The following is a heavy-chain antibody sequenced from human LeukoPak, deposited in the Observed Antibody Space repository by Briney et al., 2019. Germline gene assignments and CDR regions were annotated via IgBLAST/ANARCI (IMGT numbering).Heavy chain of an antibody. D-gene: IGHD1-1*01. V-gene: IGHV4-39*01. J-gene: IGHJ4*02. Sequence: SETLSLTCTVSGGSISSSSYYWGWIRQPPGKGLEWIGSIYYSGSTYYNPSLKSRVTISVDTSKNQFSLKLSSVTAADTAVYYCAGQGSVRRPPDYWGQGTLVTVSS. CDR2: IYYSGST. CDR3: AGQGSVRRPPDY. CDR1: GGSISSSSYY.